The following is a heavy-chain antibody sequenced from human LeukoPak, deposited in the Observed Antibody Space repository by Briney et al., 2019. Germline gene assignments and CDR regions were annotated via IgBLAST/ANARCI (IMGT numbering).Heavy chain of an antibody. D-gene: IGHD5-18*01. V-gene: IGHV5-51*01. Sequence: GESLKISCKGSGYSFTSYWIGWVRQMPGKGLEWMGIIYPGDSDTRYSPSFQGQVTISADKSISTAYLQGSSLKASDTAMYYCARHRDTAMVTPYNWFDPWGQGTLVTVSS. CDR3: ARHRDTAMVTPYNWFDP. CDR2: IYPGDSDT. CDR1: GYSFTSYW. J-gene: IGHJ5*02.